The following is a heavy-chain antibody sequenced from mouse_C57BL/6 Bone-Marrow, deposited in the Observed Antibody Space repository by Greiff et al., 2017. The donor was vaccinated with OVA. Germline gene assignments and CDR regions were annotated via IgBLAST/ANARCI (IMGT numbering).Heavy chain of an antibody. V-gene: IGHV5-12*01. CDR1: GFTFSDYY. CDR3: ARHVGLDVYYAMDY. CDR2: ISNGGGST. J-gene: IGHJ4*01. Sequence: EVQRVESGGGLVQPGGSLKLSCAASGFTFSDYYMYWVRQTPEKRLEWVAYISNGGGSTYYPDTVKGRFTISRDNAKNTLYLQMSRLKSEDTAMYYCARHVGLDVYYAMDYWGQGTSVTVSS.